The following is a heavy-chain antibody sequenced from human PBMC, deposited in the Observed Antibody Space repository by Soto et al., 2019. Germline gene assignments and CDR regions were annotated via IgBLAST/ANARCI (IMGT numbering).Heavy chain of an antibody. CDR2: ISYDGSNK. CDR1: GFTFSSYG. V-gene: IGHV3-30*18. CDR3: AKDAIAVAAKYYYYYYYMDV. J-gene: IGHJ6*03. Sequence: GGSLRLSCAASGFTFSSYGMHWVRQAPGKGLEWVAVISYDGSNKYYADSVKGRFTISRDNSKNTLYLQMNSLRAEDTAVYYCAKDAIAVAAKYYYYYYYMDVWGKGTTVTVSS. D-gene: IGHD6-19*01.